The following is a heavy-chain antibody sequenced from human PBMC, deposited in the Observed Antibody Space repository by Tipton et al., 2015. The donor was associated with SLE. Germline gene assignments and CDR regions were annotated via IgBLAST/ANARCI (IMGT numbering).Heavy chain of an antibody. D-gene: IGHD4/OR15-4a*01. CDR2: VWSGNVNSGGRT. CDR3: ARHDYTGWGHFHH. J-gene: IGHJ1*01. Sequence: TLSLTCTVSGGSINDHYWTWIRQPPGKGLEWIGYVWSGNVNSGGRTNYNPSLKSRVSISMDTSKNQFSLQLSSVTAADTAIYYCARHDYTGWGHFHHWGQGTLVIVSS. CDR1: GGSINDHY. V-gene: IGHV4-59*11.